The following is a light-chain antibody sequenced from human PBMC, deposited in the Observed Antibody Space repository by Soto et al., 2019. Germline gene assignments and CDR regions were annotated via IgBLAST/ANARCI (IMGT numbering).Light chain of an antibody. CDR1: QSVSSY. Sequence: EIVLTQSPATLSLSPGERATLSCRASQSVSSYLAWYQQKPGQALRLLIYDASNRATGIPARFSGSGSGTDFTLTISSLEPEDFAVYYCQQRSNWLFGQGTRLEIK. CDR2: DAS. CDR3: QQRSNWL. J-gene: IGKJ5*01. V-gene: IGKV3-11*01.